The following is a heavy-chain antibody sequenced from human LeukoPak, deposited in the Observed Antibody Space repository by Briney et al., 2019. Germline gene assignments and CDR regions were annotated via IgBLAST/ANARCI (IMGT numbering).Heavy chain of an antibody. CDR2: ISYDGSNK. Sequence: GGSLRLSCAASGFTFSSYAMHWVRQAPGKGLEWVAVISYDGSNKYYADSVKGRFTISRDNSKNTLYLQMNSLRAEDTAVYYCAGAEAEYYDSSGHLYYYYYMAVWGKGTTVTVSS. V-gene: IGHV3-30*04. D-gene: IGHD3-22*01. CDR3: AGAEAEYYDSSGHLYYYYYMAV. CDR1: GFTFSSYA. J-gene: IGHJ6*03.